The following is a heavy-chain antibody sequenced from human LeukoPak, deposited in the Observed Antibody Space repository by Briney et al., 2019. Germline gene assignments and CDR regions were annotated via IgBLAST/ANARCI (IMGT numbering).Heavy chain of an antibody. CDR1: GGSISSYY. V-gene: IGHV4-59*01. J-gene: IGHJ3*02. D-gene: IGHD3-3*01. CDR2: IYYSGST. CDR3: ARDRRYDFWSGYDAFDI. Sequence: SETLSLTCTGSGGSISSYYWSWIRQPPGKGLEWIGYIYYSGSTNYNPSLKSRVTISVDTSKNQFSLKLSSVTAADTAVYYCARDRRYDFWSGYDAFDIWGQGTMVTVSS.